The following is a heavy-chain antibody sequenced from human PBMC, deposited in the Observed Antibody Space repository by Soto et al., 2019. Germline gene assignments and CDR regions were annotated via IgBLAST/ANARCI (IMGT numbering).Heavy chain of an antibody. Sequence: SETLSLTCTVSGGSISSYYWSWIRQPPGKGLEWIGYIYYSGSTNYNPSLKSRVTISVDTSKNQFSLKLSSVTAADTAVYYCARHSGYDSPVAYWGQGTLVTVSS. V-gene: IGHV4-59*08. J-gene: IGHJ4*02. D-gene: IGHD5-12*01. CDR3: ARHSGYDSPVAY. CDR2: IYYSGST. CDR1: GGSISSYY.